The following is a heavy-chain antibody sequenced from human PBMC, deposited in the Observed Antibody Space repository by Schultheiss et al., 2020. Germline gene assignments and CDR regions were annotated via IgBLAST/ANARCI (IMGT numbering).Heavy chain of an antibody. CDR2: INWNGGST. CDR1: GFTFDDYG. D-gene: IGHD3-10*01. J-gene: IGHJ4*02. Sequence: GGSLRLSCAASGFTFDDYGMSWVRQAPGKGLEWVSGINWNGGSTGYADSVKGRFTISRDNAKNSLYLQMNSLKPEDTALYYCVKGRTMVRGAPDYWGRGTLVTVSS. CDR3: VKGRTMVRGAPDY. V-gene: IGHV3-20*04.